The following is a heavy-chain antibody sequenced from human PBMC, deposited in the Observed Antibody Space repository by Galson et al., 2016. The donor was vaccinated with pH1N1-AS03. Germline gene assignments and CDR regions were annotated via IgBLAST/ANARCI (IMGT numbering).Heavy chain of an antibody. J-gene: IGHJ4*02. CDR3: AKGSFGGGNCDLDY. CDR2: IWYDGSYK. V-gene: IGHV3-33*06. D-gene: IGHD2-15*01. CDR1: GFTFSSYA. Sequence: SLRLSCAASGFTFSSYAMHWVRQAPGKGLEWVAVIWYDGSYKYHSESVQGRFTISRDNSENTLHLPMNRLRADDTSVYYGAKGSFGGGNCDLDYWSQGTLVTVSS.